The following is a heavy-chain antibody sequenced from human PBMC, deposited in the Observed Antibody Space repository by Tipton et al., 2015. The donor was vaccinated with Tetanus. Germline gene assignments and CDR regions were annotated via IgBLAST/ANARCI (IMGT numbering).Heavy chain of an antibody. V-gene: IGHV4-61*01. J-gene: IGHJ4*02. CDR2: IYYSGSA. Sequence: LRLSCTVSGGSVNDGRFYWTWIRQPPGKALEWVAHIYYSGSATYNPSVASRATVSIDTSKNQFSLELTSVTAADTAVYYCARDSYYSSRWSFADYWGQGTLVTVSS. CDR3: ARDSYYSSRWSFADY. D-gene: IGHD3-22*01. CDR1: GGSVNDGRFY.